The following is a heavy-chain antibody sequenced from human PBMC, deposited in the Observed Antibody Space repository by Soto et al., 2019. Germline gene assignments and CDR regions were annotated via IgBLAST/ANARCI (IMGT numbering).Heavy chain of an antibody. V-gene: IGHV3-30*18. J-gene: IGHJ6*02. CDR2: ISYDGSNK. Sequence: GGSLRLSCAASGFTFSSFGMHWVRQAPGKGLEWVAVISYDGSNKYYADSVKGRFTISRDSSKNTLYLQMNSLRAEDTAVYYCAKAEGPPHYYDTNEQAYYHCDGMDVWGRGTMVTVSS. CDR3: AKAEGPPHYYDTNEQAYYHCDGMDV. D-gene: IGHD3-22*01. CDR1: GFTFSSFG.